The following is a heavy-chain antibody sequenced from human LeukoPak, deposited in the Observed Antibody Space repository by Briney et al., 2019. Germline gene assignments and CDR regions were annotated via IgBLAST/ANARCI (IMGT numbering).Heavy chain of an antibody. CDR1: GGSISGGYS. V-gene: IGHV4-61*09. CDR3: ARETSETYTSSWGLYDSFYYMDV. D-gene: IGHD6-13*01. Sequence: PSETLSLTCSASGGSISGGYSWNWIRQTAGQGLEWIGQISTGGTTMYNPSLQSRVTMSLDTSRNNFSLRLNSVTAADTAVYYCARETSETYTSSWGLYDSFYYMDVWGKGTTVTVSS. CDR2: ISTGGTT. J-gene: IGHJ6*03.